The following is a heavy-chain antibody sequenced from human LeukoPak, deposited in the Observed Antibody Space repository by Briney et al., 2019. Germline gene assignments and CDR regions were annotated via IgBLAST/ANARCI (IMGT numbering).Heavy chain of an antibody. CDR3: ARGPLYFGY. Sequence: ASVKVSCKASGYTFTGFYMYWVRQAPGQGLEWMGWINPSSGGTNYAQKFQGRVTMTRDTSISTAYMELSRLRSDDTAVFYCARGPLYFGYWGQGALVTVSS. CDR2: INPSSGGT. V-gene: IGHV1-2*02. CDR1: GYTFTGFY. J-gene: IGHJ4*02.